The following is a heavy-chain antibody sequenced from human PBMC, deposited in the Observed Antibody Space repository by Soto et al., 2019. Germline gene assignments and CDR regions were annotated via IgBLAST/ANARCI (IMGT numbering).Heavy chain of an antibody. V-gene: IGHV4-34*01. Sequence: QVQLQQWGAGLLKPSETLSLTCAVYGGSFSGYYWSWIRQPPGKGLEWIGEINHSGSTNYNPSLKSRVTISVDTSKNQFSLKLSSVTAADTAVYYCARGRPRITMVRGALFDPWGQGTLVTVSS. J-gene: IGHJ5*02. CDR1: GGSFSGYY. CDR3: ARGRPRITMVRGALFDP. CDR2: INHSGST. D-gene: IGHD3-10*01.